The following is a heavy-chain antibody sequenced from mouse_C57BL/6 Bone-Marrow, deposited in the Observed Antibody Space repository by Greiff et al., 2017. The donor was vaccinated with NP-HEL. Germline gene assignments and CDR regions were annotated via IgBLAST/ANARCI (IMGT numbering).Heavy chain of an antibody. V-gene: IGHV1-39*01. J-gene: IGHJ4*01. Sequence: VQLQQSGPELVKPGASVKISCKASGYSFTDYNMNWVKQSNGKSLEWIGVINPNYGTTSYNQKFKGKATLTVDQSSSTAYMQLNSLTSADSAVYYCARLSNYVGFYYAMDYWGQGTSVTVSS. CDR2: INPNYGTT. CDR3: ARLSNYVGFYYAMDY. CDR1: GYSFTDYN. D-gene: IGHD2-5*01.